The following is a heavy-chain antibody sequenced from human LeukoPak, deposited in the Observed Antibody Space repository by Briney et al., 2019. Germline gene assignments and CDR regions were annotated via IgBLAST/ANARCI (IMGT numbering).Heavy chain of an antibody. CDR1: GFTFGSHG. J-gene: IGHJ4*02. CDR3: AKDGTGGYYYLDY. D-gene: IGHD3-22*01. CDR2: ILYDGSNE. Sequence: PGTSLRLSCAASGFTFGSHGMHWVRQAPGMGLEWVALILYDGSNEYYADSVQGRFTISRDSSRNTLYLQMNSLRAEDTAVYYCAKDGTGGYYYLDYWGQGTLVTVSS. V-gene: IGHV3-30*18.